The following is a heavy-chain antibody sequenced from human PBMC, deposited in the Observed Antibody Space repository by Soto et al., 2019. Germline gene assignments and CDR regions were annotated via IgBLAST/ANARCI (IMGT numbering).Heavy chain of an antibody. J-gene: IGHJ4*02. V-gene: IGHV4-4*07. CDR1: GGSITDYS. CDR2: ISIHGNS. Sequence: QVQVKESGPGLVKPSETLSLTCTVSGGSITDYSWCWIRQSAGKGLEWLGRISIHGNSHYHPSLMSRVTMSIETTKNQFSLNLRSVTAADTAVYYCARESGDNWTYEVDWGQGTLVNVSS. CDR3: ARESGDNWTYEVD. D-gene: IGHD1-7*01.